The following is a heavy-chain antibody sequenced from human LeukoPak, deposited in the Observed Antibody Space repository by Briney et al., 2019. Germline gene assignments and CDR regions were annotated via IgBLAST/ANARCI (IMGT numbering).Heavy chain of an antibody. V-gene: IGHV4-34*01. Sequence: SGTLSLTCAVYGGSFSGYYWSWIRQPPGKGLEWIGEINHSGSTNYNPSLKSRVTISVDTSKNQFSLKLSSVTAADTAVYYCARGPRRAYYYDSSGYREYFQHWDQGTLVTVSS. J-gene: IGHJ1*01. CDR3: ARGPRRAYYYDSSGYREYFQH. CDR1: GGSFSGYY. D-gene: IGHD3-22*01. CDR2: INHSGST.